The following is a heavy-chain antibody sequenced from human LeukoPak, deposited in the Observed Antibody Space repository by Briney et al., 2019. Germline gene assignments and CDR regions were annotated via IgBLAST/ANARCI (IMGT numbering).Heavy chain of an antibody. V-gene: IGHV4-59*01. CDR3: ARYDSSGYYSDNDAFDI. CDR1: GGSISSYY. Sequence: SETLSLTCTVSGGSISSYYWSRIRQPPGKGLGWIGYIYYSGSTNYNPSLKSRVTISVDTSKNQFSLKLSSVTAADTAVYYCARYDSSGYYSDNDAFDIWGQGTMVTVSS. CDR2: IYYSGST. D-gene: IGHD3-22*01. J-gene: IGHJ3*02.